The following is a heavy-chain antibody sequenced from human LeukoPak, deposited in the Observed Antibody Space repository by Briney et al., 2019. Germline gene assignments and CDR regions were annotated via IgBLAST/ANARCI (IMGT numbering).Heavy chain of an antibody. D-gene: IGHD6-13*01. CDR2: IYHSGST. J-gene: IGHJ4*02. CDR1: GGSIRSSYYY. Sequence: PSETLSLTCTVSGGSIRSSYYYWGWIRQPPGKGLEWIGSIYHSGSTYYNPSLKSRVTISVDRSKNQFSLKLSSVTAADTAVYYCARAVDWNSSSWYPDYWGQGTLVTVSS. CDR3: ARAVDWNSSSWYPDY. V-gene: IGHV4-39*07.